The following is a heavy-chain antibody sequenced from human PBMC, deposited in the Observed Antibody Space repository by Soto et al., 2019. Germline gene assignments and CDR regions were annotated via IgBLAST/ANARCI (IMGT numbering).Heavy chain of an antibody. CDR2: MNPNSGNT. CDR3: ARWDYGVYARFDY. J-gene: IGHJ4*02. CDR1: GYTFTSYG. V-gene: IGHV1-8*02. D-gene: IGHD4-17*01. Sequence: ASVKVSCKASGYTFTSYGISWVRQAPGQGLEWMGWMNPNSGNTGYAQKFQGRVTMTRNTSISTAYMELSSLRSEDTAVYYCARWDYGVYARFDYWGQGTLVTVSS.